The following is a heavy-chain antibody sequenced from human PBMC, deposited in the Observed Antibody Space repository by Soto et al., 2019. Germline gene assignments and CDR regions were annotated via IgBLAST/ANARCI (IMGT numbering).Heavy chain of an antibody. D-gene: IGHD6-6*01. J-gene: IGHJ5*02. CDR2: INAHSGGT. CDR3: AKDLTRQLAYWLDP. V-gene: IGHV1-2*02. Sequence: ASVKVSCKASGFSFTGYYIHWLRQAPGQGLEWMGWINAHSGGTEYAQKFQDRVTLTRDTSIATAYLTLTSLTSDDTALYYCAKDLTRQLAYWLDPWGQGTQVTVYS. CDR1: GFSFTGYY.